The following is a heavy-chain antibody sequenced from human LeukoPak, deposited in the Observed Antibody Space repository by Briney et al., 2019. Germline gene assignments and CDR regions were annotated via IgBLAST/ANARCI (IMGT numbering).Heavy chain of an antibody. J-gene: IGHJ4*02. V-gene: IGHV3-74*01. Sequence: PGGSLRLSCAASGFTLSRYWMHWVRQAPEKGLVWVSRINSDGSSTSYADSVKGRFTISRDNAKNTLYLQMNSLRVEDTGVYYCARVPRYFEWLFEDYFDYWGQGTLVTVSS. CDR1: GFTLSRYW. D-gene: IGHD3-9*01. CDR2: INSDGSST. CDR3: ARVPRYFEWLFEDYFDY.